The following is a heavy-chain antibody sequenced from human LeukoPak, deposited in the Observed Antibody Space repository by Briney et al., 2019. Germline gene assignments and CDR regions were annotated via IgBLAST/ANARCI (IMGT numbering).Heavy chain of an antibody. CDR3: ARDWGGWNTPYYFDY. J-gene: IGHJ4*02. CDR2: IKQDGSEK. Sequence: PGGSLRLSCAASGFTFSSYWMSWVRQAPGKGLQWVANIKQDGSEKYYVDSVKGRFTISRDNAKNSLYLQMNSLRAEDTAVYYCARDWGGWNTPYYFDYWGQGTLVTVFS. D-gene: IGHD1/OR15-1a*01. V-gene: IGHV3-7*01. CDR1: GFTFSSYW.